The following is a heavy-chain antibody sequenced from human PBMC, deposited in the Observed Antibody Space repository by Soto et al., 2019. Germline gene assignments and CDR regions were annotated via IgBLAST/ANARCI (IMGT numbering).Heavy chain of an antibody. V-gene: IGHV4-34*01. D-gene: IGHD3-22*01. Sequence: KTSETLSLTCAVYGGSFSGYYWSWIRQPPGKGLEWIGEINHSVSTNYNPSLKSRVTISVDTSKNQFSLKLSSVTAADTAVYYCAGVTMSRRNWFDPWGQGTLVAVSS. CDR1: GGSFSGYY. J-gene: IGHJ5*02. CDR2: INHSVST. CDR3: AGVTMSRRNWFDP.